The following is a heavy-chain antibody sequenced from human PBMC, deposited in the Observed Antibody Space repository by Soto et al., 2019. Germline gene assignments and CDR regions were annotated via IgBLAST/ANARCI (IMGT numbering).Heavy chain of an antibody. D-gene: IGHD6-19*01. J-gene: IGHJ1*01. CDR2: ISGSGGST. CDR3: AKGSVAGKYFQH. Sequence: GGSLRLSCAASGFTFSSYAMSWVRQAPGKGLKRVSAISGSGGSTYYADSVKGRFTISRDNSKNTLYLQMNSLRAEDTVVYYCAKGSVAGKYFQHWGQGTLVTVSS. V-gene: IGHV3-23*01. CDR1: GFTFSSYA.